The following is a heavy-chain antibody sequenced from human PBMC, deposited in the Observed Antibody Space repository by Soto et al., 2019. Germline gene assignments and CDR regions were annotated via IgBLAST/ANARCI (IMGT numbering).Heavy chain of an antibody. D-gene: IGHD2-2*01. CDR3: ARDYQLPKPYYYYYGMDV. J-gene: IGHJ6*02. Sequence: SETLSLTCTVSGGSISSYYWSWIRQPAGKGLEWIGRIYTSGSTNYNPSLKSRVTMSVDTSKNQFSLKLSSVTAADTAVYYCARDYQLPKPYYYYYGMDVWGQGTTVTAP. CDR2: IYTSGST. V-gene: IGHV4-4*07. CDR1: GGSISSYY.